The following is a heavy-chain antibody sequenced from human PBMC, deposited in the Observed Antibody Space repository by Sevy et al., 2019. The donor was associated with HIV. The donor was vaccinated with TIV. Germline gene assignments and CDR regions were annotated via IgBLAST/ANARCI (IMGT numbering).Heavy chain of an antibody. CDR1: GFTFDSYA. J-gene: IGHJ4*02. D-gene: IGHD3-3*01. CDR3: AKDRVTVFGVVVTFDS. Sequence: GGSLRLSCAASGFTFDSYAMHWVRQVAGKGLEWVSTISGSGYATYYADSVKGRFIISRDTSRNTLYLQMSSLGVEDSAVYFCAKDRVTVFGVVVTFDSWGQGTLVTVSS. CDR2: ISGSGYAT. V-gene: IGHV3-23*01.